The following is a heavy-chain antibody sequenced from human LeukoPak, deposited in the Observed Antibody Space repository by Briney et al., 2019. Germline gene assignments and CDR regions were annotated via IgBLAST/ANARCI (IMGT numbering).Heavy chain of an antibody. Sequence: GGSLRLSCAASGFTFSSYGMHWVRQAPGKGLEWVAFIRYDGSNKYYADSVKGRFTISRDNSKNTLYLQMNSLRAEDTAVYYCAHVVVPAAKDAFDIWGQGTMVTVSS. J-gene: IGHJ3*02. D-gene: IGHD2-2*01. CDR1: GFTFSSYG. CDR3: AHVVVPAAKDAFDI. CDR2: IRYDGSNK. V-gene: IGHV3-30*02.